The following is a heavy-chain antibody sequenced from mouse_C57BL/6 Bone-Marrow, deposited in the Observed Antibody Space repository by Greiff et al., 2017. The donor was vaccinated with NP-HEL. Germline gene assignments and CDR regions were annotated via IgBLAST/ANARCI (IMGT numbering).Heavy chain of an antibody. Sequence: QVQLQQSGAELVMPGASVKLSCKASGYTFTSYWMHWVKQRPGQGLEWIGEIDPSDSYTNYNQKFKGKSTLTVDKSSSTAYMQLSSLTSEDSAVYYCARLAIYYYGSSPFAYWGQGTLVTVSA. J-gene: IGHJ3*01. CDR1: GYTFTSYW. CDR3: ARLAIYYYGSSPFAY. V-gene: IGHV1-69*01. D-gene: IGHD1-1*01. CDR2: IDPSDSYT.